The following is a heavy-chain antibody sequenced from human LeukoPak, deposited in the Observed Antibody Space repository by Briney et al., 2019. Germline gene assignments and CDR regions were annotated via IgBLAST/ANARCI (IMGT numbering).Heavy chain of an antibody. CDR2: INTNTGNP. CDR1: GYTFTGYY. D-gene: IGHD4-11*01. J-gene: IGHJ6*03. V-gene: IGHV7-4-1*02. Sequence: GASVKVSCKASGYTFTGYYMHWVRQAPGQGLEWMGWINTNTGNPTYAQGFTGRFVFSLDTSVSTAYLQISSLKAEDTAVYYCARRTVTTSYYYYMDVWGKGTTVTVSS. CDR3: ARRTVTTSYYYYMDV.